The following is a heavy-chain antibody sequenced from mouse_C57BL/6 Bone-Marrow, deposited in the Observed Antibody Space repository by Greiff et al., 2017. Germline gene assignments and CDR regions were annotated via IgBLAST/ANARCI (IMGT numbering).Heavy chain of an antibody. CDR1: GFTFSSYG. D-gene: IGHD1-1*01. V-gene: IGHV5-6*01. CDR3: ARLPYYYGSSYGWFAY. Sequence: EVKLMESGGDLVKPGGSLKLSCAASGFTFSSYGMSWVRQTPDKRLEWVATISSGGSYTYYPDSVKGRFTRSRDNATNTLYLQMSSLKSEDTAMYYGARLPYYYGSSYGWFAYWGQGTLVTVSA. CDR2: ISSGGSYT. J-gene: IGHJ3*01.